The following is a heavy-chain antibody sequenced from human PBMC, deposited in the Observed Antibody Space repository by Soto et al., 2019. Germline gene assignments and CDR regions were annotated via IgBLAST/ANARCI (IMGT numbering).Heavy chain of an antibody. CDR1: GFTFSDYA. Sequence: EVQLLESGGGLVQPGGSLRLSCAGSGFTFSDYAISWVRQAPGKGLEWVSAMSGSGGSIYYADFVKGRFTISRDNAKDTVYMQMSSLRGEDTAIYYCAKRYGTNWPLDYWGRGTLVTVSS. CDR2: MSGSGGSI. V-gene: IGHV3-23*01. J-gene: IGHJ4*02. CDR3: AKRYGTNWPLDY. D-gene: IGHD2-2*01.